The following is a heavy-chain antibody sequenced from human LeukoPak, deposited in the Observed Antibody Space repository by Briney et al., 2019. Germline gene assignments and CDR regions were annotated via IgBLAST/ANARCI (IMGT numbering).Heavy chain of an antibody. Sequence: ASVKVSCKASGYTFTSYGISWVRQAPGQGLEWMGWISAYNGNTNYAQKLQGRVTMTTDKSTSTAYMELSSLRSEDTAVYYCVRCWREPDYDILTGYYYYFDYWGQGTLVTVSS. V-gene: IGHV1-18*01. CDR1: GYTFTSYG. D-gene: IGHD3-9*01. CDR2: ISAYNGNT. CDR3: VRCWREPDYDILTGYYYYFDY. J-gene: IGHJ4*02.